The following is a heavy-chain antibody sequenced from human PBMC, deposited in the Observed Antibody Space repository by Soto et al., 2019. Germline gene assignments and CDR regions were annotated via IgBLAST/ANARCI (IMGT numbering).Heavy chain of an antibody. CDR1: GFTFGHSA. CDR3: AKPEEVVRGFDF. V-gene: IGHV3-23*01. J-gene: IGHJ4*02. Sequence: LRLSCAASGFTFGHSAMSWVRQAPGKGLEWVAAISGTGGAAYYADSVKGRFTISRDNSRNTLFLQMNSLRVDDTAIYYCAKPEEVVRGFDFWGLGTLVTVSS. CDR2: ISGTGGAA. D-gene: IGHD3-10*01.